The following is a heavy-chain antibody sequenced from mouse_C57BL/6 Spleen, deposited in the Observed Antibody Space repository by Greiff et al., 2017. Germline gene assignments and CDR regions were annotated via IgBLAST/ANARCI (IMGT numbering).Heavy chain of an antibody. D-gene: IGHD1-1*01. Sequence: EVQGVESGGGLVKPGGSLKLSCAASGFTFSDYGMHWVRQAPEKGLEWVAYISSGSSTIYYADTVKGRFTISRDNAKNTLFLQMTRLRSEDTAMYYCARQGYGSSYYWYFDVWGTGTTVTVSS. CDR3: ARQGYGSSYYWYFDV. J-gene: IGHJ1*03. CDR1: GFTFSDYG. V-gene: IGHV5-17*01. CDR2: ISSGSSTI.